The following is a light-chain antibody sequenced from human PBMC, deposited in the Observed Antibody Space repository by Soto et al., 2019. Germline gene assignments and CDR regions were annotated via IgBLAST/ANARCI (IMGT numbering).Light chain of an antibody. CDR2: AAS. J-gene: IGKJ2*01. CDR1: QGITTY. CDR3: QQSYLTLPYA. V-gene: IGKV1-39*01. Sequence: DIQMTQSPSSLSASVGDRATITCRASQGITTYLNWYQQKPGKAPKLLIYAASNLHSGVPSRFSGSGSGTDFTLTISSLQPEDFATYYCQQSYLTLPYAFGRGTRLEIK.